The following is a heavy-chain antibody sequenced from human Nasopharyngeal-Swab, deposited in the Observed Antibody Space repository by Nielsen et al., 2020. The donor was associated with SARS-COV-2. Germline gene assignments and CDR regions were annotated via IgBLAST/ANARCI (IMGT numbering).Heavy chain of an antibody. CDR3: AGASREGYNSGVGL. CDR1: GFTFSSYE. Sequence: GESLKISCAASGFTFSSYEMHWVRQAPGKGLEWVSYMSSGGSTIYYADSVKGRFTISRDNAKNSLYLQMDSLRAEDTAVYYCAGASREGYNSGVGLWGQGTLVTVSS. J-gene: IGHJ4*02. D-gene: IGHD5-24*01. CDR2: MSSGGSTI. V-gene: IGHV3-48*03.